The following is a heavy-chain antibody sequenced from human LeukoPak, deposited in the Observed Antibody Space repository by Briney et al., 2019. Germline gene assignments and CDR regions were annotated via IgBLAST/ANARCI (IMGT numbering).Heavy chain of an antibody. CDR2: IYTSGST. Sequence: SQTLSLTCTVSGGSISSGSYYWSWIRQPAGKGLEWIGRIYTSGSTNYNPSLKSRDTISVDTSKNQFSLKLSSVTAADTAVYYCAREVWSSGFVGSDYWGQGTLVAVSS. CDR1: GGSISSGSYY. D-gene: IGHD3-22*01. CDR3: AREVWSSGFVGSDY. V-gene: IGHV4-61*02. J-gene: IGHJ4*02.